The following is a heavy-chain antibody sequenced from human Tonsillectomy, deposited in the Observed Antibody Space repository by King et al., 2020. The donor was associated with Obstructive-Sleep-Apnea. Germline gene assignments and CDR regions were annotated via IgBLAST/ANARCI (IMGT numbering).Heavy chain of an antibody. V-gene: IGHV1-18*01. D-gene: IGHD3-9*01. CDR1: GYTFISYG. CDR2: ISASNGNT. CDR3: ARGGYDILAGYYAGRDVDFDY. Sequence: VQLVQSGAEVKKPGASVKVSCKASGYTFISYGISWVRQAPGQGLEWLGWISASNGNTNSAHKFQGRLTLTTDTSTSTAYMELRSLRSDDTAVYYCARGGYDILAGYYAGRDVDFDYWGQETLVTVSS. J-gene: IGHJ4*02.